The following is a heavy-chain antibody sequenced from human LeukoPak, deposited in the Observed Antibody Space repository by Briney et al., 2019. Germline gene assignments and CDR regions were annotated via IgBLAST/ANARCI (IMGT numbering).Heavy chain of an antibody. Sequence: ASVKVSCKASGYTFTSYDINWVRQATGQGLEWMGWMNPNSGNTGYAQKFQGRVTMTRNTSISTAYMELSSLRSEDTAVYYCARGRGVGSNIAAAGTAYWGQGTLVTVSS. J-gene: IGHJ4*02. CDR1: GYTFTSYD. D-gene: IGHD6-13*01. CDR2: MNPNSGNT. V-gene: IGHV1-8*01. CDR3: ARGRGVGSNIAAAGTAY.